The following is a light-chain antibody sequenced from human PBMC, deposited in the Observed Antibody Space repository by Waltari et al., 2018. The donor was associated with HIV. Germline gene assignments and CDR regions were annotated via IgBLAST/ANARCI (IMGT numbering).Light chain of an antibody. J-gene: IGKJ5*01. CDR2: GAS. Sequence: EIVMTQSPVTLSVSPGERATLSCRASQNVTSNLAWYQQKPGQAPRLLIYGASTRATDIPARFSGSGSGTDFTLTINSRQSEDFAVFYCQQYNNWPPITFGQGTRLEIK. V-gene: IGKV3-15*01. CDR3: QQYNNWPPIT. CDR1: QNVTSN.